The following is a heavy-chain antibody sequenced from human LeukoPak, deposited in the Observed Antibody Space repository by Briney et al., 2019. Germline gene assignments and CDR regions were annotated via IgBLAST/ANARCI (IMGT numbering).Heavy chain of an antibody. CDR1: GYTFTGYY. V-gene: IGHV1-2*02. CDR3: ARIAAAGTTFDY. Sequence: ASVKVSCKASGYTFTGYYMHWVRQAPGQGLEWMGWINPNSGGTNYAQKFQGRVTMTRDTSISTACMELSRLRSDDTAVYYCARIAAAGTTFDYWGQGTLVTVSS. CDR2: INPNSGGT. J-gene: IGHJ4*02. D-gene: IGHD6-13*01.